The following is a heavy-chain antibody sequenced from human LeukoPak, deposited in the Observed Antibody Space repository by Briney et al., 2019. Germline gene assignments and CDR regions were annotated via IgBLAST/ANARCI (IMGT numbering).Heavy chain of an antibody. V-gene: IGHV1-2*02. CDR1: GYTFTGYY. CDR2: INPNSGDT. J-gene: IGHJ4*02. Sequence: ASVKVSCKASGYTFTGYYIHWVRQAPGQGLEWMGWINPNSGDTSYAQKFQGSVTMTRDMSITTAYAELSSLKSDDTAVYYCARGNPTPFDYWGQRTLVTVSS. CDR3: ARGNPTPFDY.